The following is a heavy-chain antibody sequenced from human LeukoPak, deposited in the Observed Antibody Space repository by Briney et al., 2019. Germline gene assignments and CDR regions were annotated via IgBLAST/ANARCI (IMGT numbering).Heavy chain of an antibody. V-gene: IGHV3-15*01. CDR2: IKKKSDGGTT. CDR3: ITFSMIVVVITD. D-gene: IGHD3-22*01. Sequence: GGSLRLSCAASGFTFSDFGMTWVRQAPGRGPEWVGRIKKKSDGGTTDYAAPVKGRFTISRDDSKNALYLQMNSLKTEDTAVYYCITFSMIVVVITDWGQGTLVTVSS. CDR1: GFTFSDFG. J-gene: IGHJ4*02.